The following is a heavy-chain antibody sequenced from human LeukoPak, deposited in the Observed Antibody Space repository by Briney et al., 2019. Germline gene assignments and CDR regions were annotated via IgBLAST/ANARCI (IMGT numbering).Heavy chain of an antibody. CDR3: ARLRSYGSGSYPLDY. CDR2: INHSGST. Sequence: SETLSFTCAVYGGSFSGYYWSWIRQPPGKGLEWIGEINHSGSTNYNPSLKSRVTISVDTSKNQFSLKLSSVTAADTAVYYCARLRSYGSGSYPLDYWGQGTLVTVSS. D-gene: IGHD3-10*01. J-gene: IGHJ4*02. CDR1: GGSFSGYY. V-gene: IGHV4-34*01.